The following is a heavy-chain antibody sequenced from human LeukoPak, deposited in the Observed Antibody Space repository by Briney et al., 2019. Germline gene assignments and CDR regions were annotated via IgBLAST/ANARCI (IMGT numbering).Heavy chain of an antibody. CDR2: IYTSGST. V-gene: IGHV4-4*07. CDR3: ARDKRQLVLRADYYYYMDV. Sequence: SETLSLTCTVSGGSISSYYWSWIRQPAGKRLEWIGRIYTSGSTNYNPSLKSRVTMSVDTSKNQFSLKLSSVTAADTAVYYCARDKRQLVLRADYYYYMDVWGKGTTVTISS. CDR1: GGSISSYY. J-gene: IGHJ6*03. D-gene: IGHD6-13*01.